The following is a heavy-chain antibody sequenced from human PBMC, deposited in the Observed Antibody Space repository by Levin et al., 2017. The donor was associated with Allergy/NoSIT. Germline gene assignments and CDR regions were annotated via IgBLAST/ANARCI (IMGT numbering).Heavy chain of an antibody. CDR2: INGGGITT. V-gene: IGHV3-74*01. D-gene: IGHD2/OR15-2a*01. CDR3: ARVRAIAGAYYFDY. CDR1: GFAFSKYW. Sequence: GGSLRLSCAASGFAFSKYWMHWVRQAPGKGLVWVSRINGGGITTSSADSVKGRFTISRDNDKNTLFLQMNSLRAEDTAVYYCARVRAIAGAYYFDYWGQGTLVTVSS. J-gene: IGHJ4*02.